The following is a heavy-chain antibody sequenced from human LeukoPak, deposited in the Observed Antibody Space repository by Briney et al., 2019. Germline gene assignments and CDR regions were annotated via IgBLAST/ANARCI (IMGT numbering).Heavy chain of an antibody. J-gene: IGHJ6*04. Sequence: SETLSLTCTVSGGSISSSSYYWGWIRQPPGKGLEWIGEINHSGTTNYNPSLKSRVTISVDTSKNQFSLRLSSVTAADTAVYYCARGLRLPSRSTPAVPHVWGKGTTVTVSA. CDR1: GGSISSSSYY. V-gene: IGHV4-39*07. CDR2: INHSGTT. CDR3: ARGLRLPSRSTPAVPHV. D-gene: IGHD2/OR15-2a*01.